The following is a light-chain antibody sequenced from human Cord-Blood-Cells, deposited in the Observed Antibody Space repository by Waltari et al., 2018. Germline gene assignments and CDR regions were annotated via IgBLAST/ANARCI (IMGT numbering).Light chain of an antibody. CDR1: QGISNY. CDR2: AAS. V-gene: IGKV1-27*01. Sequence: DIQITQSSSSLPASVGVLVTITCRASQGISNYLAWYQQTPGKVPKLLIYAASTLQSGVPSRFSGSGSGTDFTLTISSLQPEDVATYYCQKYNSAPYSFGQGTKLEIK. CDR3: QKYNSAPYS. J-gene: IGKJ2*03.